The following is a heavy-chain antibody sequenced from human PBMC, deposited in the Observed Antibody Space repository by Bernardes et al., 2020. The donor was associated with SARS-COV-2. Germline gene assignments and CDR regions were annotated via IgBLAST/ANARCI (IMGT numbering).Heavy chain of an antibody. D-gene: IGHD3-9*01. J-gene: IGHJ5*01. V-gene: IGHV4-34*01. CDR3: ARTPDYDVLTGSYAEGYDS. CDR2: ITHSGSS. CDR1: GGSFSGYC. Sequence: SETLSLTCAAYGGSFSGYCWTWIRQSPGKGLEWIGEITHSGSSNYNPSLKSRVTISADTSKNQFSLRLSSVTAADTAVYYCARTPDYDVLTGSYAEGYDSWGQGTQVTVSS.